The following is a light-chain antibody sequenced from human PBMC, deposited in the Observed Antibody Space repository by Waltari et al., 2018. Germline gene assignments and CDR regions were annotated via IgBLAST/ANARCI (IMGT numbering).Light chain of an antibody. CDR1: QSLLHSNGYNF. Sequence: DIVMTQSPLSLPVTPGEPASISCRSSQSLLHSNGYNFLDWFLQKPGQSPHLLIYLDSNRASWVPYRFRGSASGTDFALKISIVEAESFGVYHCLQALQTPLFALGPGTKVHIK. J-gene: IGKJ3*01. V-gene: IGKV2-28*01. CDR2: LDS. CDR3: LQALQTPLFA.